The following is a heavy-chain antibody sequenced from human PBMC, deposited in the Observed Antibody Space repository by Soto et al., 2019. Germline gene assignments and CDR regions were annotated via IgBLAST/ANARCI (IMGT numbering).Heavy chain of an antibody. CDR1: GYTFTSYG. Sequence: QVQLVQSGAEVKKPGASVKVSCKASGYTFTSYGISWVRQAPGQGLEWMGWISAYNGNTNYAQKLQGRVTMTTDTSTRTVNVELRSLRSDDTAAYCCGGRVGLSCGMNVWGQGTTVTVSS. J-gene: IGHJ6*02. CDR3: GGRVGLSCGMNV. D-gene: IGHD1-26*01. CDR2: ISAYNGNT. V-gene: IGHV1-18*01.